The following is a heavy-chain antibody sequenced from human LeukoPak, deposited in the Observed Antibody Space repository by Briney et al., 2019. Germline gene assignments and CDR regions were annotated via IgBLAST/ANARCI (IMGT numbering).Heavy chain of an antibody. J-gene: IGHJ4*02. D-gene: IGHD3-22*01. CDR2: ISGSGDNT. CDR1: GFTFSSYA. Sequence: GGFLRLSCAASGFTFSSYAMSWVRQAPGKGLEWVSGISGSGDNTYYADSVKGRFTISRDNSKNTLYVQVNSLGTEDTAAYYCAKGSYYDSSGSFYFDYWGQGTLVTVSS. CDR3: AKGSYYDSSGSFYFDY. V-gene: IGHV3-23*01.